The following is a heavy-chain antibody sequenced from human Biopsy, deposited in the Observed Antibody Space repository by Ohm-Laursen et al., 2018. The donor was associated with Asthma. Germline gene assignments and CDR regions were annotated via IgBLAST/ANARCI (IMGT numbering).Heavy chain of an antibody. CDR3: ARAQDYYDSRGYYRSFDY. D-gene: IGHD3-22*01. CDR2: ISHSGST. Sequence: TLPLTCAVSGGSISSGGYWTWIRQPPGKGLEWIGYISHSGSTYFNPSLKSRVSISIDTSKNQFSLKLSSVTAADTAVYYCARAQDYYDSRGYYRSFDYWGQGTLVTVSS. J-gene: IGHJ4*02. CDR1: GGSISSGGY. V-gene: IGHV4-30-2*05.